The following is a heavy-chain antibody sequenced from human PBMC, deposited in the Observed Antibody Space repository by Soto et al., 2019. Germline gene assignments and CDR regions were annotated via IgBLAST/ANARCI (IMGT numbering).Heavy chain of an antibody. J-gene: IGHJ6*02. CDR3: ASSWAQTVYYYGMDV. Sequence: QVQLVQSGAEVKKPGASVKVSCKASGYTFTSYGISWERQAPGQGLEWMGWISAYHGNTNYAQKLQGRVTMTTDTSPSTADMELRSLRSDDTAVYYCASSWAQTVYYYGMDVWGQGTTVTVSS. V-gene: IGHV1-18*01. CDR2: ISAYHGNT. D-gene: IGHD1-1*01. CDR1: GYTFTSYG.